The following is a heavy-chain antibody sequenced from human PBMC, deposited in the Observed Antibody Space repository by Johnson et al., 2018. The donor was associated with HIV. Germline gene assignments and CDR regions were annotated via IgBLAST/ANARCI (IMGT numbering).Heavy chain of an antibody. V-gene: IGHV3-20*04. D-gene: IGHD2-2*01. Sequence: VQLVESGGGVVRPGGSLRLSCVASGFTFDDYGMTWVRQAPGKGLEWVSGINWNGDSTDYADSVKGRFTISRDNAKNSLFLQMNSLRAEDTALYYCARERRSTNTWYVRDAFDIWGQGTMVIVSS. CDR1: GFTFDDYG. J-gene: IGHJ3*02. CDR3: ARERRSTNTWYVRDAFDI. CDR2: INWNGDST.